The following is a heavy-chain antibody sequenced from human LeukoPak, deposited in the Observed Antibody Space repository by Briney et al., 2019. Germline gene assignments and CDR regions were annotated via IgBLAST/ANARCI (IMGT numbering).Heavy chain of an antibody. J-gene: IGHJ4*02. V-gene: IGHV3-7*01. CDR3: ARFAFTGEPRGLDY. CDR1: GFTFSSYW. D-gene: IGHD3-16*01. Sequence: PGGSLRLSCAASGFTFSSYWMSWVRQAPGKGLEWVANIKQDGSEKYYVDSVKGRFTISRDNAKNSLYLQMNSLRAEDTAVYYCARFAFTGEPRGLDYWGQGTLVTVSS. CDR2: IKQDGSEK.